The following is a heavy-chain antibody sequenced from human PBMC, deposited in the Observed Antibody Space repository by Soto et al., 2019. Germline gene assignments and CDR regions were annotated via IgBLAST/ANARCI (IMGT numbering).Heavy chain of an antibody. V-gene: IGHV3-23*01. J-gene: IGHJ4*02. D-gene: IGHD2-15*01. CDR3: AKSPLGYCSGGSCYPPHYFDY. Sequence: EVQLLDSGGGLVQPGGSLRLSCAASGFTFSNYAMSWVRQAPGKGLEWVSGVGGSGDSTYYADSVKGRFTISRDNSKDKLYLKMNSLRAEDTAVYYCAKSPLGYCSGGSCYPPHYFDYWGQGTLVTVSS. CDR2: VGGSGDST. CDR1: GFTFSNYA.